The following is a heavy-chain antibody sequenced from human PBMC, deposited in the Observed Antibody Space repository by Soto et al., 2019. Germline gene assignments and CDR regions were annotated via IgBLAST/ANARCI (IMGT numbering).Heavy chain of an antibody. D-gene: IGHD6-19*01. CDR2: IKEAGTEK. CDR3: ATDLLRSGWDLYYFDY. CDR1: GFTFTSYW. J-gene: IGHJ4*02. Sequence: EVLLVESGGGLVQPGGSLRLSCAASGFTFTSYWMTWIRQAPGKGLQWVANIKEAGTEKYYVDSVKGRFTSSRDNAKNSVYLPMTSLTAEDTAVYFCATDLLRSGWDLYYFDYWGQGNLVTVSS. V-gene: IGHV3-7*05.